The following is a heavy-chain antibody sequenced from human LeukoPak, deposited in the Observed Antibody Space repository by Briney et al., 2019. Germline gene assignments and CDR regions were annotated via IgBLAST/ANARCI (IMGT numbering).Heavy chain of an antibody. CDR3: ARVPTILDY. Sequence: PSETLSLTCTVSGGSISSYYWSWIRQPAGRGPEWIGRIYSSGRNNYNPSLNMRVTMSASTAKIQFSRMLKSLTAADTAIYYCARVPTILDYWGQGTLVTVSS. D-gene: IGHD1-26*01. V-gene: IGHV4-4*07. CDR2: IYSSGRN. J-gene: IGHJ4*02. CDR1: GGSISSYY.